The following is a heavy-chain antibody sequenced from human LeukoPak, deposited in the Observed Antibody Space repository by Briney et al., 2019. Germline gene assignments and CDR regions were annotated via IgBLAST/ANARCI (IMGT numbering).Heavy chain of an antibody. D-gene: IGHD5-12*01. J-gene: IGHJ4*02. Sequence: GGSLRLSCAASGLTFNDYAMSWVRQAPGKGLEWVSSISGSGGSTHYADSVRGRFTISRDNSKNTLYLQMNSLRADDSAVYYCARGKGSESGYDYFLDYWGQGTLVTVSS. CDR3: ARGKGSESGYDYFLDY. CDR1: GLTFNDYA. CDR2: ISGSGGST. V-gene: IGHV3-23*01.